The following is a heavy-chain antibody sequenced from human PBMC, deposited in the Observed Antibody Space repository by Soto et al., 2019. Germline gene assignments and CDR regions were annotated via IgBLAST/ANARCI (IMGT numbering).Heavy chain of an antibody. CDR2: IIPIFGTA. J-gene: IGHJ2*01. V-gene: IGHV1-69*01. D-gene: IGHD6-13*01. CDR1: GGTFSSYA. CDR3: ATIAAAGTIYWYFDL. Sequence: QVQLVQSGAEVKKPGSSVKVSCKASGGTFSSYAISWVRQAPGQGLEWMGGIIPIFGTANYAQKFQGRVTITADESTSTAYMELSSLRSEDTAAYYCATIAAAGTIYWYFDLWGRGTLVTVSS.